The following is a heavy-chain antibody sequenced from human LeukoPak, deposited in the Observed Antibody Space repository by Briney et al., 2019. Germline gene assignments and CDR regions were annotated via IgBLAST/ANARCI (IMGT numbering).Heavy chain of an antibody. CDR2: IYRSDSDT. J-gene: IGHJ3*02. CDR1: GYIFTSYW. V-gene: IGHV5-51*01. Sequence: GEPLKISCKCSGYIFTSYWIGWVRQMPGKGLEWMGIIYRSDSDTRYSPSFQGQVSISADKSISTAYLQWSSLKASDTAMYYCARISGSDAFDIWGQGTMDTVPS. CDR3: ARISGSDAFDI. D-gene: IGHD1-26*01.